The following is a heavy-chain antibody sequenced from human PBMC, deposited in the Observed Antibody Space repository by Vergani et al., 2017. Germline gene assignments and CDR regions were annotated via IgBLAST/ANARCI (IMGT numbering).Heavy chain of an antibody. CDR3: ARDSGGTWYPDY. V-gene: IGHV1-2*02. CDR1: GYTFTGYY. J-gene: IGHJ4*02. D-gene: IGHD1-7*01. CDR2: INPNSGGP. Sequence: QVQLVQSGAEVKKPGASVKVSCKASGYTFTGYYMHWVRQAPGQGLEWMGWINPNSGGPNYAQKFQGRVTMTRDTSISTAYMELSRLRSDDTAVYYCARDSGGTWYPDYWGQGTLVTVSS.